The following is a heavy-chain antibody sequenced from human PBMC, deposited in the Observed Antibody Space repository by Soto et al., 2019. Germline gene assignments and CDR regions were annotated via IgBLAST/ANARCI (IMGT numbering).Heavy chain of an antibody. CDR2: IIPIFRTP. J-gene: IGHJ5*02. CDR3: ARSTGSGFRPGTHRFNWFDP. D-gene: IGHD5-12*01. V-gene: IGHV1-69*01. Sequence: QVQLVQSGAEVKQPGSSVKVSCQASGVTFSSFAISWVRQAPGQGLEWMGGIIPIFRTPNYAQNFQGRVTITADESTSSVYMGVSRLRSEDTAVYYCARSTGSGFRPGTHRFNWFDPWGQGTLVTVSS. CDR1: GVTFSSFA.